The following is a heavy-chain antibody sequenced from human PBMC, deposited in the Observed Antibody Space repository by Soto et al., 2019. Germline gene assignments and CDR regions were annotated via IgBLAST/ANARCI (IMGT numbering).Heavy chain of an antibody. CDR1: GGTFSSYA. J-gene: IGHJ6*02. D-gene: IGHD2-2*01. CDR2: IIPISGTA. V-gene: IGHV1-69*01. Sequence: QVQLVQSGAEVKKPGSSVKVSCKASGGTFSSYAISWVRQAPGQGLEWVGGIIPISGTANYAQKFQGRVTITADESTSTAYMELSSLRSEDTAVYYCARAQGSSTSLEIYYYYYYGMEVWGQGTTVTVSS. CDR3: ARAQGSSTSLEIYYYYYYGMEV.